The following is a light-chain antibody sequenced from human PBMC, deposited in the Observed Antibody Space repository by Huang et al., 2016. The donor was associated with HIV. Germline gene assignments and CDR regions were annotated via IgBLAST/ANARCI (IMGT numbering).Light chain of an antibody. CDR1: QSIGIW. CDR3: QQYDSYPAT. V-gene: IGKV1-5*03. Sequence: DIHMTQSPSTLSASVGDRVTISCRASQSIGIWLAWYHQKPGKVPKLLIYKASTLETGVPSSFSGGGSGTEFPLTISNLQPDDIGTYYCQQYDSYPATFGGGTKVELK. CDR2: KAS. J-gene: IGKJ4*01.